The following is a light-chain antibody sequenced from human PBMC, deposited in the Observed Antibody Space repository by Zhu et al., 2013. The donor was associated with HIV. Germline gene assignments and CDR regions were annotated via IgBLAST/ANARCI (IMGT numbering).Light chain of an antibody. Sequence: DIQMTQSPSSLPASIGDRVTITCRATQSISSYLNWYQKKPGEAPKLLIYGASSLLSGVPSRFSGSESGTDFTLTITSLQPEDFATYFCQQTYNFPRTFGQGTKVEIK. CDR3: QQTYNFPRT. V-gene: IGKV1-39*01. J-gene: IGKJ1*01. CDR2: GAS. CDR1: QSISSY.